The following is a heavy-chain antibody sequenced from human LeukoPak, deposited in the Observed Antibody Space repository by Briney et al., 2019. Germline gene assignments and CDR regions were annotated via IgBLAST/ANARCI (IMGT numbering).Heavy chain of an antibody. D-gene: IGHD3-22*01. J-gene: IGHJ4*02. CDR3: ARDLRSYYYDSSGYYLFY. Sequence: GASVKDSFKASGYTFTSYGISWVRQAPGQGLEWMGWISAYNGNTNYAQKLQGRVTMTTDTSTSTAYMELRSLRSDDTAVYYCARDLRSYYYDSSGYYLFYWGQGTLVTVSS. V-gene: IGHV1-18*01. CDR2: ISAYNGNT. CDR1: GYTFTSYG.